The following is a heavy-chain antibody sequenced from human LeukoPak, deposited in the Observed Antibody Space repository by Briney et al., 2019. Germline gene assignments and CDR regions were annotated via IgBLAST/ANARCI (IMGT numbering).Heavy chain of an antibody. J-gene: IGHJ4*02. CDR3: TTDYGDLDS. CDR1: GFTFSSYA. D-gene: IGHD4-17*01. CDR2: ISYDGSNK. V-gene: IGHV3-30*04. Sequence: GALRLSCAASGFTFSSYAMHWVRQAPGKGLEWVAVISYDGSNKYYADSVKGRFTISRDNSKNTLYLQMNSLKTEDTAVYYCTTDYGDLDSWGQGTLVTVSS.